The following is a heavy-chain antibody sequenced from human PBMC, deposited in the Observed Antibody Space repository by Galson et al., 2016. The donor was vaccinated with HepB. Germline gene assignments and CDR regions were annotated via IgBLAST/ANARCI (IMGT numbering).Heavy chain of an antibody. CDR2: IKGDGSVT. D-gene: IGHD2-15*01. J-gene: IGHJ5*01. V-gene: IGHV3-74*01. Sequence: SLRLSCAASGFTFSDYWMHWVRQAPGKGLMWVSRIKGDGSVTDYADSVKGRFTIFRDNAKNALYMQMNSLRGDDTAVYYCSRDRGGSAGGYNWFYSWVQGMLVTVSS. CDR3: SRDRGGSAGGYNWFYS. CDR1: GFTFSDYW.